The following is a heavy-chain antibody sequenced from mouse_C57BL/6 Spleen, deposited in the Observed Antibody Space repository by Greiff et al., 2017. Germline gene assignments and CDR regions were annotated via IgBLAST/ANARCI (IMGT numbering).Heavy chain of an antibody. CDR2: ISDGGSYT. D-gene: IGHD2-1*01. J-gene: IGHJ2*01. CDR3: AIGVYYGNLYYFDY. CDR1: GFTFSSYA. V-gene: IGHV5-4*03. Sequence: EVKLVESGGGLVKPGGSLKLSCAASGFTFSSYAMSWVRQTPEKRLEWVATISDGGSYTYYPDNVKGRFTMSRDNAKNNLYLQMSHLKSEDTAMYYSAIGVYYGNLYYFDYWGQGTTLTVSS.